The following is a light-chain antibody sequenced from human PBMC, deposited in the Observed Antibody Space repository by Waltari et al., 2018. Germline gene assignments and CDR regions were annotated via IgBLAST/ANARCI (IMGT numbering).Light chain of an antibody. CDR2: EVI. CDR3: SSYAGSNGVL. J-gene: IGLJ2*01. Sequence: QSALTQPPSASGSPGQSVTISCSGTSRHIGASNHVPWYQQPPGKAPKPMIYEVIKRPSGVPPRFSGSKSGNTASLTVSELQAEDEADYYCSSYAGSNGVLFGGGTKVTVL. CDR1: SRHIGASNH. V-gene: IGLV2-8*01.